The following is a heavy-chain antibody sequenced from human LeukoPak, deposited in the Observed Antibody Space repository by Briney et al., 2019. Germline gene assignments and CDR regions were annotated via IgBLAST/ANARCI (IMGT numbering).Heavy chain of an antibody. CDR1: GGSISNYF. CDR2: IYASGST. V-gene: IGHV4-4*09. Sequence: SETLSLTCTVSGGSISNYFWSWIRQPPGKGLEWLGNIYASGSTNYNPSLKSRVTISVDTSKNQFSLKLSSVTAADTAVYYCARHSRPNYSNYWFDPWGQGTLVTVSS. J-gene: IGHJ5*02. D-gene: IGHD4-11*01. CDR3: ARHSRPNYSNYWFDP.